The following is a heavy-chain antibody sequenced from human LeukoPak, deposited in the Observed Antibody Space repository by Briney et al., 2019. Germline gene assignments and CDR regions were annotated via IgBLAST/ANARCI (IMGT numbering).Heavy chain of an antibody. V-gene: IGHV4-61*02. CDR1: GGSISSGSYY. J-gene: IGHJ4*02. D-gene: IGHD6-13*01. CDR3: ASLNRGSLDY. CDR2: IYTSGST. Sequence: PSQTLSLTCTVSGGSISSGSYYWSWIRQPAGKGLEWIGRIYTSGSTNYNPSLKSRVTISVDTSKNQFSLKLSSVTAADTAVYYCASLNRGSLDYWGQGTLVTVSS.